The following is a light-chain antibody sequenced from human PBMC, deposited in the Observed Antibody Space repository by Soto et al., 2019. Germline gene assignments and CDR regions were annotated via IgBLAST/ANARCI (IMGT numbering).Light chain of an antibody. CDR3: SSYAGNNNGV. CDR2: EVS. V-gene: IGLV2-8*01. Sequence: QSALTQPPSASGSPGQSVTISCTGTSSDVGGYNYVSWYQQHPGKAPKLMIYEVSKRPSGVPDRFSGSKSGSTASLTVSGLQAEDEAEYYCSSYAGNNNGVFGTGTKLTVL. CDR1: SSDVGGYNY. J-gene: IGLJ1*01.